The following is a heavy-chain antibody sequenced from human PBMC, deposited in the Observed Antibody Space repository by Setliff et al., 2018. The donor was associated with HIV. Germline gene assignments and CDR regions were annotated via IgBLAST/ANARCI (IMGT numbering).Heavy chain of an antibody. V-gene: IGHV4-4*07. CDR1: GGSISGYH. J-gene: IGHJ4*02. CDR3: AKDLHPGYFDD. CDR2: IHSGGST. Sequence: PSETLSLTCTVSGGSISGYHWSWIRQPAVKGLEWIGRIHSGGSTSYNPSLKSRVTMSVDASKNQFSLKVNSVTAADTAVYYCAKDLHPGYFDDWGQGTLVTVS.